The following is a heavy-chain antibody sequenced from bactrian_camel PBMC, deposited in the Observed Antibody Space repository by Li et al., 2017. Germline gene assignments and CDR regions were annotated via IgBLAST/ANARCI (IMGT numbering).Heavy chain of an antibody. CDR3: SADLKAARKYCSGADCCRPDFGY. J-gene: IGHJ6*01. Sequence: QLVESGGGSVQAGGSLRLSCSASADALMYMAWFRQAPGKSREGVAWIPIVGPASYADSVKGRFTVSKDNAKNTLYLQMNNLKPEDTAVYYCSADLKAARKYCSGADCCRPDFGYWGQGTQVTVS. CDR2: IPIVGPA. CDR1: ADALMY. D-gene: IGHD2*01. V-gene: IGHV3S53*01.